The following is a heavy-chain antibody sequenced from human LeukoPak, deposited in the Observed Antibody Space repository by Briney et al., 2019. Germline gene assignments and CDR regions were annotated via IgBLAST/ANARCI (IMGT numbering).Heavy chain of an antibody. V-gene: IGHV4-4*07. D-gene: IGHD1-26*01. J-gene: IGHJ4*02. CDR3: AGVQSVFVAEQWVEGFLDY. CDR1: SSSFNFYY. CDR2: IHASGST. Sequence: PSETLSLTCIVSSSSFNFYYWSWIRQPAGKGLEWIGRIHASGSTSYNPSLKSRLTMSIDTATTQFSLKLTSVTAADTAVYYCAGVQSVFVAEQWVEGFLDYWGQGALVTVSS.